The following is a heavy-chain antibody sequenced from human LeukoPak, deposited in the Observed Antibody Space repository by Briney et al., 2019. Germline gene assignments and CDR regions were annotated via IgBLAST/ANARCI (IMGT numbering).Heavy chain of an antibody. CDR2: ICTSGST. J-gene: IGHJ4*02. CDR1: GGSISSSSYY. Sequence: SETLSLTCTVSGGSISSSSYYWSWIRQPAGKGLEWIGRICTSGSTNYNPSLKSRVTMSVDTSKNQFSLKLSSVTAADTAVYYCARDKYYYDSSGSIRFDYWGQGTLVTVSS. V-gene: IGHV4-61*02. D-gene: IGHD3-22*01. CDR3: ARDKYYYDSSGSIRFDY.